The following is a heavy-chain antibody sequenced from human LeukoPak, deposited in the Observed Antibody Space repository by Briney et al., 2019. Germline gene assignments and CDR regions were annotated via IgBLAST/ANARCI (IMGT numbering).Heavy chain of an antibody. CDR2: IYSGGST. Sequence: GGSLRLSCAASGFTVSSNYMSWVRQAPGKGLEWVSVIYSGGSTYYADSVKGRFTISRDNAKSSLYLQMNSLRAEDTAVYYCASQWLLRYWGQGTLVTVSS. J-gene: IGHJ4*02. V-gene: IGHV3-66*04. D-gene: IGHD3-22*01. CDR3: ASQWLLRY. CDR1: GFTVSSNY.